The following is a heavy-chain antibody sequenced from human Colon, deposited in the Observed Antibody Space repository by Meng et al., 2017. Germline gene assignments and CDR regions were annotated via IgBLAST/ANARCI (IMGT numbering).Heavy chain of an antibody. Sequence: QVHLQEAGPGLVKASGTLSLTCAVSGDSITYDNWWSWLRQPPGKGLEWIGEIHHGRGTNYNPALRSRVTFSLDKSRNQLSLTLTSVTAADTAVYYCARNGFYSLGYWGPGALVTVSS. D-gene: IGHD3-22*01. J-gene: IGHJ4*02. V-gene: IGHV4-4*02. CDR1: GDSITYDNW. CDR2: IHHGRGT. CDR3: ARNGFYSLGY.